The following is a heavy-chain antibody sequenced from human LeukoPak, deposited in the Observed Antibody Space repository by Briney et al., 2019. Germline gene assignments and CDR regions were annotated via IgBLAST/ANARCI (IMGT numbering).Heavy chain of an antibody. CDR3: ARDPYYYDSSGYYPYYFDY. CDR2: IIPIFGTA. J-gene: IGHJ4*02. V-gene: IGHV1-69*05. D-gene: IGHD3-22*01. CDR1: GGTFSSYA. Sequence: SVKVSCKASGGTFSSYAISWVRQAPGQGLEWMGGIIPIFGTANYAQKFQGRVTITTDESTSTAYMELSSLRSEDTAVYYCARDPYYYDSSGYYPYYFDYWGQGTLVTVSS.